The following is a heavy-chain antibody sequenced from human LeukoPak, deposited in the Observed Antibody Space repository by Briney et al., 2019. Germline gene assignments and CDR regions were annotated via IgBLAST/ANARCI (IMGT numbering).Heavy chain of an antibody. J-gene: IGHJ4*02. Sequence: GGSLRLSCAASGFTFSNYWMFWVRQVPGKGLVWVSRINTDGSSTTYADSVKGRFTISRDNAKNTLYLQMNSLRAEDTAVYYCASRISSGNYFFDYWGQGTLVTVSS. CDR2: INTDGSST. D-gene: IGHD1-26*01. CDR3: ASRISSGNYFFDY. V-gene: IGHV3-74*01. CDR1: GFTFSNYW.